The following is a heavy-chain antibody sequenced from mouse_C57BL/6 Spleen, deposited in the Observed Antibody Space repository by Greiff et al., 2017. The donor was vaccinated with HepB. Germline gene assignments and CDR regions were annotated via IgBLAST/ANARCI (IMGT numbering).Heavy chain of an antibody. Sequence: QVQLKESGAELVRPGASVKLSCKASGYTFTDYYINWVKQRPGQGLEWIARIYPGSGNTYYNEKFKGKATLTAEKSSSTAYMQLSSLTSEDSAVYFCARLNSSGSWYFDVWGTGTTVTVSS. CDR2: IYPGSGNT. D-gene: IGHD3-2*02. CDR1: GYTFTDYY. CDR3: ARLNSSGSWYFDV. J-gene: IGHJ1*03. V-gene: IGHV1-76*01.